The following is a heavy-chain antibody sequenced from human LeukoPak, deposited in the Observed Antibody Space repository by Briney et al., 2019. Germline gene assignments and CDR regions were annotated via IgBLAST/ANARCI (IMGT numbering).Heavy chain of an antibody. CDR1: GYTFTTYA. D-gene: IGHD5-18*01. CDR2: IIPIFGTA. Sequence: GASVKVSCKASGYTFTTYAISWVRQAPGQGLEWMGGIIPIFGTANYAQKFQGRVTITADESTSTAYMELSSLRSEDTAVYYCARVGYSYGYSSPNFDYWGQGTPVTVSS. J-gene: IGHJ4*02. CDR3: ARVGYSYGYSSPNFDY. V-gene: IGHV1-69*13.